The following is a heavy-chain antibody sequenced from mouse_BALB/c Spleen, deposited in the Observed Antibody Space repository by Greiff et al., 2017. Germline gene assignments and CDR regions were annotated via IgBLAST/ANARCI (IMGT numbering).Heavy chain of an antibody. V-gene: IGHV1-5*01. CDR1: GYTFTSYW. D-gene: IGHD2-1*01. J-gene: IGHJ1*01. CDR2: IYPGNSDT. Sequence: EVHLVESGTVLARPGASVKMSCKASGYTFTSYWMHWVKQRPGQGLEWIGAIYPGNSDTSYNQKFKGKAKLTAVTSTSTAYMELSSLTNEDSAVYYCTRGNYVPYFDVWGAGTTVTVSS. CDR3: TRGNYVPYFDV.